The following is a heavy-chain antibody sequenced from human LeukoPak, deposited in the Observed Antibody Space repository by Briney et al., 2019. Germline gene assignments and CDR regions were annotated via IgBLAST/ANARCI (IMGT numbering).Heavy chain of an antibody. J-gene: IGHJ3*02. CDR1: GFTFHDYG. D-gene: IGHD3-22*01. CDR2: ISWNGITI. Sequence: GGSLRLSCAASGFTFHDYGMSWVRQAPGKGLEWVAGISWNGITIGYADSVKGRFTISRDNAKNSLYLQMNSLRAEDTAVYYCARVGYYDSSGRVAFDIWGQGTMVTVSS. V-gene: IGHV3-20*04. CDR3: ARVGYYDSSGRVAFDI.